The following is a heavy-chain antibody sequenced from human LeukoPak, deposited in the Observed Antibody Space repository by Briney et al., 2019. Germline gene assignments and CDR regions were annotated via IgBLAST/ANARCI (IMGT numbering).Heavy chain of an antibody. CDR3: ARDRGLSTARGVPSWFDP. D-gene: IGHD3-10*01. CDR1: GGSISSGDYY. V-gene: IGHV4-61*02. Sequence: SETLSLTCTVSGGSISSGDYYWTWIRQPAGKGLEWIGRIYTTGSTSYNPSLKNRVTISVDTSKNQISLKLSSVTAADTAVYYCARDRGLSTARGVPSWFDPWGQGTLVTVSS. CDR2: IYTTGST. J-gene: IGHJ5*02.